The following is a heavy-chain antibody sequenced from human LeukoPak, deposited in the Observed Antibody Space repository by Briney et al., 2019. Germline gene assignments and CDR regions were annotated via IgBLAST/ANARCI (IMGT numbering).Heavy chain of an antibody. CDR2: ISSSSSYT. D-gene: IGHD3-16*02. J-gene: IGHJ4*02. CDR1: GFTFSSYS. V-gene: IGHV3-21*01. CDR3: ARGPDPLYVWGSYLIEYYFDY. Sequence: GGSLRLSCAASGFTFSSYSMNWVRQAPGKGLEWVSSISSSSSYTYYADSVKGRFTISRDNAKNSLYLQMNSLRAEDTAVYYCARGPDPLYVWGSYLIEYYFDYWGQGTLVTVSS.